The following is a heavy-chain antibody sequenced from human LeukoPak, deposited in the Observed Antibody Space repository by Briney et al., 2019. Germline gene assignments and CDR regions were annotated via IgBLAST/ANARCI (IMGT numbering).Heavy chain of an antibody. Sequence: PSETLSLTCTVSGGSISSYYWSWIRQPPGKGLEWIGYIYYSGSTNYNPSLKSRVTISVDTSKNQFSLKLSSVTAADAAVYYCARYITIFGVASWEYYMDVWGKGTTVTVSS. CDR3: ARYITIFGVASWEYYMDV. V-gene: IGHV4-59*01. CDR2: IYYSGST. CDR1: GGSISSYY. J-gene: IGHJ6*03. D-gene: IGHD3-3*01.